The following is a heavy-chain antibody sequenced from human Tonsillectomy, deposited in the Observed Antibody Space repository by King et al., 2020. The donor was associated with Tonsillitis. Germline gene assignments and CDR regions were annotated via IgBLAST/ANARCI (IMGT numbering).Heavy chain of an antibody. V-gene: IGHV1-2*02. Sequence: HVQLVESGAEVKKPEASVKVSCMASGYTFTGYYIHWVRQAPGQGLEWMGWINPNSGGTKYAQKFQGRLTMARDNSISTAYMELSRLSSDDTAMYYCARESGGLSYVLDFWGQGPTVTVSS. CDR2: INPNSGGT. CDR3: ARESGGLSYVLDF. J-gene: IGHJ6*02. CDR1: GYTFTGYY. D-gene: IGHD3-10*01.